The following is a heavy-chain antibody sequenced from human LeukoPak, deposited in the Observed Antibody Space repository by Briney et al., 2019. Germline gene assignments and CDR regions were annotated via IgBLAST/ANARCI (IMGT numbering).Heavy chain of an antibody. V-gene: IGHV3-7*01. Sequence: GGSLRLSCAASGFTFSRAWMSWLRQAPGRGLEWVANIKEDGSEDYYADSVKGRFAISKDNAKNSLYLQMNSLRAEDTAMYYCARDADGYEDWGQGTLATVSS. CDR3: ARDADGYED. CDR2: IKEDGSED. D-gene: IGHD5-18*01. CDR1: GFTFSRAW. J-gene: IGHJ4*02.